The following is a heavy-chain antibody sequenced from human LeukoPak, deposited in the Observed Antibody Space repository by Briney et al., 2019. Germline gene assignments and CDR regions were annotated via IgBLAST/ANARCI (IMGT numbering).Heavy chain of an antibody. D-gene: IGHD6-19*01. Sequence: PGGSLRLSCAASGYTFSSYAMSWVRQAPGKGLEWVSAISGSGGSTYYADSVKGRFTISRDNSKNTLYLQMNSLRAEDTAVYYCAKVKVAVAGPHRAFDYWGQGTLVTVSS. CDR3: AKVKVAVAGPHRAFDY. V-gene: IGHV3-23*01. CDR1: GYTFSSYA. CDR2: ISGSGGST. J-gene: IGHJ4*02.